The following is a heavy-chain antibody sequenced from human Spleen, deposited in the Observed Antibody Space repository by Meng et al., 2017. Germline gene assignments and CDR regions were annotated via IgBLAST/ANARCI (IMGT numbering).Heavy chain of an antibody. V-gene: IGHV4-34*01. CDR2: INHSGAT. CDR3: ARRRLYDFWSGSTPFDY. D-gene: IGHD3-3*01. CDR1: GGSFSDYY. J-gene: IGHJ4*02. Sequence: QVELKQGGAGLLNPSETLSLTCVVSGGSFSDYYWSWIRQPPGKGLEWIGEINHSGATNYNPSLKSRVTISVDTSKNQFSLKLNSVTAADTAIYYCARRRLYDFWSGSTPFDYWGQGTLVTVSS.